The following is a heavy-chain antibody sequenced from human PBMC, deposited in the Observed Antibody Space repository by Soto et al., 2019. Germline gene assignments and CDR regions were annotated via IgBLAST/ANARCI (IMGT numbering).Heavy chain of an antibody. CDR1: GFTFSSYA. CDR3: ARDLEGYYDILTGYYPHYYYCGMDV. Sequence: QVQLVESGGGVVQPGRSLRLSCAASGFTFSSYAMHWVRQTPGKGLEWVAVISYDGSNKYYADSVKGRFTISRDNSKNTLDLQMNSLRAEDTAVYYCARDLEGYYDILTGYYPHYYYCGMDVWGQGTTVTVSS. D-gene: IGHD3-9*01. J-gene: IGHJ6*02. CDR2: ISYDGSNK. V-gene: IGHV3-30-3*01.